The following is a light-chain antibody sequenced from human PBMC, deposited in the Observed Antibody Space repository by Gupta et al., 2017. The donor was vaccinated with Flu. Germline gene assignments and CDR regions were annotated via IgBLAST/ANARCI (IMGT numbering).Light chain of an antibody. J-gene: IGKJ1*01. CDR2: KAS. Sequence: DIQMTQSPSTLSASVGDRVTITCRASQSISSWLAWYQQKPGKAPKLLIYKASSLESGVPSRFRGSGSGTEFTLTISSLQPDDFATYYCQQDNSYSRTFGQGTKVEIK. CDR1: QSISSW. V-gene: IGKV1-5*03. CDR3: QQDNSYSRT.